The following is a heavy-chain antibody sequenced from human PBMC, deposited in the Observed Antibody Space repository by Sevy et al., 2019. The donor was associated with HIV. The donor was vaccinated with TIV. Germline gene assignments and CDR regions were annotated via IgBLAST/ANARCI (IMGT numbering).Heavy chain of an antibody. D-gene: IGHD3-22*01. J-gene: IGHJ1*01. Sequence: GGSLRLSCKASGFNFNNYAMSWVRQAPGKGLEWVSTISGSGGRTYTAESVRGRLTISRDNSKRTVYLQKNSLRGDDRANYYCAKDRYSSGEYFQRWGQGGRVPVS. CDR3: AKDRYSSGEYFQR. V-gene: IGHV3-23*01. CDR1: GFNFNNYA. CDR2: ISGSGGRT.